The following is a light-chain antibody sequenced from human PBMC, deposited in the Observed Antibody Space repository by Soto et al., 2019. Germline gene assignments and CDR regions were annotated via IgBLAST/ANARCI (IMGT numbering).Light chain of an antibody. CDR3: QKYNSAPLT. CDR1: QGISNY. Sequence: DIQMTQSPSSLSASVGDRVTITCRASQGISNYLAWYQQKPGKVPKLLIYAASTLQSGVPSRFSGSGSGTDVTLTISSLQHEDVAPYYCQKYNSAPLTFGQGPRLEIK. J-gene: IGKJ5*01. CDR2: AAS. V-gene: IGKV1-27*01.